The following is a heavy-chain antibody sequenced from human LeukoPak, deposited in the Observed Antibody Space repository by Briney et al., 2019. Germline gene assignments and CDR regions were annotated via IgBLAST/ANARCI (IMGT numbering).Heavy chain of an antibody. CDR2: INWNGAIT. D-gene: IGHD3-16*01. Sequence: GGSLRLSCATSGFTFVDYGLSWVRRAPGKGLEWLCAINWNGAITDYADSVRGRFTISRDNAKNSLHLQMDSLRAEDTAFYYCSEGRIGPSQCVSPFDFWGQGTLVTVSS. CDR1: GFTFVDYG. CDR3: SEGRIGPSQCVSPFDF. J-gene: IGHJ4*02. V-gene: IGHV3-20*04.